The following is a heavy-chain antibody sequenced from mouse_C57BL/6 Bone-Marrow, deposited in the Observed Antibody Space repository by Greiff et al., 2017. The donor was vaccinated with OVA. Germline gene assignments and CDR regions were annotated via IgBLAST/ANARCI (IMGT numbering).Heavy chain of an antibody. Sequence: QVQLQQPGAELVKPGASVKMSCKASGYTFTSYWITWVKQRPGQGLEWIGDIYPGSGSTNYNEKFKGKATLTVDTSSSTAYMQLSRLTSEDSAVYYCATLYYYGSSPYYAMDYWGQGTSVTVSS. CDR1: GYTFTSYW. CDR3: ATLYYYGSSPYYAMDY. CDR2: IYPGSGST. D-gene: IGHD1-1*01. J-gene: IGHJ4*01. V-gene: IGHV1-55*01.